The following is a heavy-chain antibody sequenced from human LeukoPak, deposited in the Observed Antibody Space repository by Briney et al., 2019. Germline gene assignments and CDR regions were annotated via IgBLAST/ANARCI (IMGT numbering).Heavy chain of an antibody. V-gene: IGHV4-31*03. CDR2: IYYSGST. CDR1: GGSISSGGYY. J-gene: IGHJ5*02. D-gene: IGHD3-10*01. CDR3: ARGTSDPQNLWFGELYWFDP. Sequence: SQTLSLTCTVSGGSISSGGYYWSWIRQHPGKGLEWIGYIYYSGSTYYNPSLKSRVTISVDTSKNQFSLKLSSVTAADTAVYYCARGTSDPQNLWFGELYWFDPWGQGTLVTVSS.